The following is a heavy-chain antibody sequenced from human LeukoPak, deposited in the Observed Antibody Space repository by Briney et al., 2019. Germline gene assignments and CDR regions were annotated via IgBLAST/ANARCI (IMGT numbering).Heavy chain of an antibody. Sequence: GGSLRLSCAASGFTFSSYAMSWVRQAPGKGLEWVSAISGSGGSTYYADSVKGRFTTSRDNSKNTLYLEMNSLRVGDTAVYYCAKSIEDTTFYDHWGQGTLVTVSS. CDR2: ISGSGGST. CDR3: AKSIEDTTFYDH. D-gene: IGHD2-2*01. J-gene: IGHJ4*02. CDR1: GFTFSSYA. V-gene: IGHV3-23*01.